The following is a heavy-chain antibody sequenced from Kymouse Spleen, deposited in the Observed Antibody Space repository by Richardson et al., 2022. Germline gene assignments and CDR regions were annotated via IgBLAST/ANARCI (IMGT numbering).Heavy chain of an antibody. CDR2: ISYDGSNK. V-gene: IGHV3-30*18. CDR3: AKDGKAYYYYYGMDV. J-gene: IGHJ6*02. D-gene: IGHD1-26*01. CDR1: GFTFSSYG. Sequence: QVQLVESGGGVVQPGRSLRLSCAASGFTFSSYGMHWVRQAPGKGLEWVAVISYDGSNKYYADSVKGRFTISRDNSKNTLYLQMNSLRAEDTAVYYCAKDGKAYYYYYGMDVWGQGTTVTVSS.